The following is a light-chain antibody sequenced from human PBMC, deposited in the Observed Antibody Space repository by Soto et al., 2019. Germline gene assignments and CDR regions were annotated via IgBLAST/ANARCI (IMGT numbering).Light chain of an antibody. CDR1: SGSVSTTSY. Sequence: QAVVTQEPSFSVSPGGTVTLTCGLPSGSVSTTSYPSWYQQTPGQAPRTLIYSTNIRSSGVPDRFSGSILGNKASLTITGAQADDESDYHCMLYMGGGLVVFGGGTKLTV. J-gene: IGLJ2*01. CDR3: MLYMGGGLVV. CDR2: STN. V-gene: IGLV8-61*01.